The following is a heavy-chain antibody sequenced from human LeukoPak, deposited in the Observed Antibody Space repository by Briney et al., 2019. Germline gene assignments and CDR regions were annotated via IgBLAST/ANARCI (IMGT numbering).Heavy chain of an antibody. V-gene: IGHV1-69*01. Sequence: ASVKVSCKASGGTFSSYAISWVRQAPGQGLEWMGGIIPIFGTANYAQKFQGRVTITADESTSTAYMELSSLRSEDTAVYYCAEDSGYSSGWYYYYGMDVWGHGTTVTVSS. D-gene: IGHD6-19*01. J-gene: IGHJ6*02. CDR3: AEDSGYSSGWYYYYGMDV. CDR2: IIPIFGTA. CDR1: GGTFSSYA.